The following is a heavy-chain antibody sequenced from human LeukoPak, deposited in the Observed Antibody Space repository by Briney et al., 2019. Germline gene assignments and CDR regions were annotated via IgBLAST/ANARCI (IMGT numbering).Heavy chain of an antibody. J-gene: IGHJ6*03. CDR3: ARGATYYDFWSGYPNYYYYYYMDV. V-gene: IGHV4-34*01. Sequence: SETLSLTCAVYGGSFSGYYWSWIRQPPGKGVEGMGEINHSGSTNYNPSLKSRVTISVATSKNPFSLELSSVTAADTAVYYCARGATYYDFWSGYPNYYYYYYMDVWGKGTTVTVSS. CDR1: GGSFSGYY. D-gene: IGHD3-3*01. CDR2: INHSGST.